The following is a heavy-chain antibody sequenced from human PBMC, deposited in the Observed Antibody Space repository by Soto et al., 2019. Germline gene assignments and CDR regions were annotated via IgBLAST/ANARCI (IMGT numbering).Heavy chain of an antibody. CDR3: AKDRLVLSYFYHGMDV. CDR2: ISDSGGST. Sequence: GSLRLSCVASGSTFSNYAMSWVRQAPGKGLEWVSGISDSGGSTYHADSVKGRFTTSRDNSKNTLYLQMNSLRAEDTAVYYCAKDRLVLSYFYHGMDVWGQGTTVTVSS. V-gene: IGHV3-23*01. CDR1: GSTFSNYA. D-gene: IGHD2-21*02. J-gene: IGHJ6*02.